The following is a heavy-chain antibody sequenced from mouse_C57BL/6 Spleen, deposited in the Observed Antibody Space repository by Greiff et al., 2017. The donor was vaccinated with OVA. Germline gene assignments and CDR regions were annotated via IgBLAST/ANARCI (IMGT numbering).Heavy chain of an antibody. J-gene: IGHJ4*01. CDR2: INPYNGGT. CDR3: ARKGAAQATRAMDY. D-gene: IGHD3-2*02. V-gene: IGHV1-19*01. Sequence: EVKVVESGPVLVKPGASVKMSCKASGYTFTDYYMNWVKQSHGKSLEWIGVINPYNGGTSYNQKFKGKATLTVDKSSSTAYMELNSLTSEDSAVYYCARKGAAQATRAMDYWGQGTSVTVSS. CDR1: GYTFTDYY.